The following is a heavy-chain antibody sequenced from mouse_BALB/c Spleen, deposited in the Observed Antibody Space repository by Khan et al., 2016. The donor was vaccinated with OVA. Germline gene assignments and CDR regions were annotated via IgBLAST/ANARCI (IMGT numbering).Heavy chain of an antibody. CDR2: ISYSGST. CDR3: GRDGSRYNYDMDY. V-gene: IGHV3-2*02. Sequence: VPLVESGPGLVKPSQSLSLTCTVTGYSITSDYAWNWIRQFPGNKLEWMGYISYSGSTSYNPSLKSRISITRDTSKNQFFLQLNSVTTEDTATYYGGRDGSRYNYDMDYWGQGTAVTVSS. J-gene: IGHJ4*01. D-gene: IGHD1-1*01. CDR1: GYSITSDYA.